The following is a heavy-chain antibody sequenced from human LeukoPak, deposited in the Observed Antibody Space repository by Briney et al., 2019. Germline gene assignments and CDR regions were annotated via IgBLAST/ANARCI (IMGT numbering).Heavy chain of an antibody. CDR3: ARAQDSRAVRAIFQH. J-gene: IGHJ1*01. CDR1: GFTFSSYS. Sequence: GGSLRLSCAASGFTFSSYSMNWVRQAPGKGLEWVSYISSSSSTIYYADSVKGRFTISRDNAKNSLYLQMNSLRAEDTAAYYCARAQDSRAVRAIFQHWGQGTLVTVSS. CDR2: ISSSSSTI. D-gene: IGHD6-25*01. V-gene: IGHV3-48*04.